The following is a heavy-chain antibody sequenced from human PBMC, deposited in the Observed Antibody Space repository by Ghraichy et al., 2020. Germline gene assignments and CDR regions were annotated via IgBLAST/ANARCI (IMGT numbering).Heavy chain of an antibody. J-gene: IGHJ4*02. CDR3: ARGHYYENDFDY. Sequence: SETLSLTCTVSGGSISSYYWSWIRQPPGKGLEWIGYIYYSGSTNYNPSLKSRVTISVDTSKNQFSLKLSSVTAADTAVYYCARGHYYENDFDYWGQGTLVTVYS. D-gene: IGHD3-22*01. CDR2: IYYSGST. V-gene: IGHV4-59*01. CDR1: GGSISSYY.